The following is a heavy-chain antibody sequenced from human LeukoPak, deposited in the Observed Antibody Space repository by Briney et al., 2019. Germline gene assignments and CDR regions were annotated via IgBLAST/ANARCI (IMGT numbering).Heavy chain of an antibody. Sequence: PGGSLRLSCAASGFTFDDYAMHWVRQAPGKGLVWVSRINSDGSSTSYADSVKGRFTISRDNAKNTLYLQMNSLRAEDTAVYYCARDGSSSPLVSLNWFDPWGQGTLVTVSS. V-gene: IGHV3-74*01. CDR2: INSDGSST. CDR1: GFTFDDYA. D-gene: IGHD6-6*01. CDR3: ARDGSSSPLVSLNWFDP. J-gene: IGHJ5*02.